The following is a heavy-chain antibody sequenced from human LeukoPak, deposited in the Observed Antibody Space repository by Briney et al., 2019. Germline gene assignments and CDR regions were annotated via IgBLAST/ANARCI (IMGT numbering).Heavy chain of an antibody. V-gene: IGHV3-66*01. CDR3: ARENPYYFDY. CDR1: GFTVSTNY. Sequence: PGGSLRLSCAASGFTVSTNYMSWVRQAPGKGLEWVSVIYSGSSTDYADSVKGRFTISRDNSKNTLYLQMNSLRAEDTAVYYCARENPYYFDYWGQGTLVTVSS. J-gene: IGHJ4*02. CDR2: IYSGSST.